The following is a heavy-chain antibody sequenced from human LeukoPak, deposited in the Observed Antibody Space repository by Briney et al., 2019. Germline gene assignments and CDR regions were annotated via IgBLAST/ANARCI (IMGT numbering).Heavy chain of an antibody. CDR3: ARCPRSSLYYYYYMDV. V-gene: IGHV3-48*01. CDR2: ISSSSSTI. CDR1: GFTFSSYS. D-gene: IGHD6-13*01. J-gene: IGHJ6*03. Sequence: GGSLRLSCAASGFTFSSYSMNWVRQAPGKGLEWVSYISSSSSTIYHADSVKGRFTISRDNAKNSLYLQMNSLRAEDTAVYYCARCPRSSLYYYYYMDVWGKGTTVTVSS.